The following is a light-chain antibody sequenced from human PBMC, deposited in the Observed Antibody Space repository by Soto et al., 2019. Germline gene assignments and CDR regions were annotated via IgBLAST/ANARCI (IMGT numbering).Light chain of an antibody. CDR2: AAS. Sequence: DIQMTQSPTSLSASVGDRVTITCRASQGIRNYVAWYQQIPGKAPKLLIYAASTLQSWVTSRFSGRGSGTDFTITITGLQPEYVATYSCQKYSSVPVFGPGTKVEIK. CDR3: QKYSSVPV. CDR1: QGIRNY. V-gene: IGKV1-27*01. J-gene: IGKJ3*01.